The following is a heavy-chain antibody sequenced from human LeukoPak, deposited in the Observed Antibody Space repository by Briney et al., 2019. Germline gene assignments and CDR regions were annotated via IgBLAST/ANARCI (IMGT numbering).Heavy chain of an antibody. Sequence: PGGSLRLSCAASGITVSNNYMSWVRQAPGKGLEWVSVIYSGGSTYYADSVKGRFTISRDNSNNTMYLQMNSLRVEDTAVYYCGVNSDYWGQGTLVTVSS. D-gene: IGHD4-23*01. CDR3: GVNSDY. CDR1: GITVSNNY. J-gene: IGHJ4*02. V-gene: IGHV3-53*01. CDR2: IYSGGST.